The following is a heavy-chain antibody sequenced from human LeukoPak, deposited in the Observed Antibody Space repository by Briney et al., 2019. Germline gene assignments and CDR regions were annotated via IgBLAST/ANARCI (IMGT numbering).Heavy chain of an antibody. V-gene: IGHV3-7*01. Sequence: GGSLTLSCAASGFLFSSYRMSWVRHAPRKGLEWVVNIKQDGSEKYYADSVKGRFTISRDNSKNTLSLQVSSLRTEDTAVYYCAKDRYSYAFEYSDSWGQGTLVTVSS. J-gene: IGHJ4*02. CDR1: GFLFSSYR. D-gene: IGHD5-18*01. CDR2: IKQDGSEK. CDR3: AKDRYSYAFEYSDS.